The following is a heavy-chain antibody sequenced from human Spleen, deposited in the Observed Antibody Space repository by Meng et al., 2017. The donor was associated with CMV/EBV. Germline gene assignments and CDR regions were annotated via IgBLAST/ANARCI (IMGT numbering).Heavy chain of an antibody. J-gene: IGHJ4*02. D-gene: IGHD3-16*01. CDR2: ISNIDDTI. CDR1: GFTFSDYY. CDR3: VRDPFNYVLH. Sequence: GESLKISCAASGFTFSDYYMSWIRQAPGKGLEWISYISNIDDTIYYADSVRGRFTISRDNAQSSLFLQMNSLRADDTAVYYCVRDPFNYVLHWGQGALVTVSS. V-gene: IGHV3-11*04.